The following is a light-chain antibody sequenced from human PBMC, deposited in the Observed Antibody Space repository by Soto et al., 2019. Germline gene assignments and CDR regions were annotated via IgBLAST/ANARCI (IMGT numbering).Light chain of an antibody. CDR3: SSYAGRRNV. CDR1: SSDVGGYNY. CDR2: EVN. Sequence: QSVLTQPPSASGSPGQSVAISCTGASSDVGGYNYVSWYQQHPGKAPKLMIYEVNKRPSGVPDRFSGSKSGNTASLTVSGLQAQDQDDSYCSSYAGRRNVFGTGTKVTV. J-gene: IGLJ1*01. V-gene: IGLV2-8*01.